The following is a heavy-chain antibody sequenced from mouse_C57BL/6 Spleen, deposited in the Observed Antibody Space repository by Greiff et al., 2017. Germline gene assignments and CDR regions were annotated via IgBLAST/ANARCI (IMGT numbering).Heavy chain of an antibody. D-gene: IGHD4-1*01. Sequence: EVQLVESGGGLVKPGGSLKLSCAASGFTFSDYGMHWVRQAPEKGLEWVAYISSGSSTIYYADTLKGRFTMSRDNAKNTLFLQMTSLRSEDTAMYYCARGTGTDYAMDYWGQGTTVTVSS. CDR3: ARGTGTDYAMDY. CDR2: ISSGSSTI. CDR1: GFTFSDYG. V-gene: IGHV5-17*01. J-gene: IGHJ4*01.